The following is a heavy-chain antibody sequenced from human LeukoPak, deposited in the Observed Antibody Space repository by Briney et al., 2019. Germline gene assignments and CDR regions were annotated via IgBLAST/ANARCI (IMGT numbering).Heavy chain of an antibody. V-gene: IGHV4-39*01. CDR1: GGSISTNSYY. J-gene: IGHJ5*02. D-gene: IGHD1-1*01. Sequence: SETLSLTCTVSGGSISTNSYYWGWIRQPPRKGLEWIGSIYYSGSIYYTPSLKSRVTISVDTSKNQVSLNLYSVTAADTAVYYCARLHMENWFDPWGQGTLVTVSS. CDR2: IYYSGSI. CDR3: ARLHMENWFDP.